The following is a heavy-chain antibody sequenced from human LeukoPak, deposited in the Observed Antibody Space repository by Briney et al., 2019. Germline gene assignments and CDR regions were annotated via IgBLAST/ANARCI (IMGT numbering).Heavy chain of an antibody. CDR2: ISASGGTS. Sequence: GGSLRLSCAASGFTYSSHAMSWVRQTPGKGLQWVSSISASGGTSKYADSVRGRFTISRDNAKNSLYLQMSNLRAEDTAVYFCARGGGLDVWGQGATVTVSS. J-gene: IGHJ6*02. CDR1: GFTYSSHA. V-gene: IGHV3-23*01. D-gene: IGHD3-16*01. CDR3: ARGGGLDV.